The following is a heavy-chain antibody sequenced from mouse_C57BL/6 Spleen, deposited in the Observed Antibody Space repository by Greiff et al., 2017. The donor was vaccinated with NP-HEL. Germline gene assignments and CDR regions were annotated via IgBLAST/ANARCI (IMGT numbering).Heavy chain of an antibody. V-gene: IGHV5-17*01. CDR1: GFTFSDYG. J-gene: IGHJ2*01. Sequence: EVMLVESGGGLVKPGGSLKLSCAASGFTFSDYGMHWVRQAPEKGLEWVAYISSGSSTIYYADTVKGRFTISRDNAKNTLFLQMTSLRSEDTAMYYCARDHEDYFDYWGQGTTLTVSS. CDR2: ISSGSSTI. CDR3: ARDHEDYFDY.